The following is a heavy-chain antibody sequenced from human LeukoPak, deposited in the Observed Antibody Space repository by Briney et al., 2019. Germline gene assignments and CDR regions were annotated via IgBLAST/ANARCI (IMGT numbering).Heavy chain of an antibody. CDR1: GGSISSGSYY. Sequence: SETLSLTCTVSGGSISSGSYYWSWIRQPAGKGLEWIGRIYTSGSTNYNPSLKSRVTISVDTSKNQFSLKLSSVTAADTAVYYCARDPPSIAARPDEYYYYYYMDVWGKGTTVTVSS. V-gene: IGHV4-61*02. J-gene: IGHJ6*03. CDR2: IYTSGST. CDR3: ARDPPSIAARPDEYYYYYYMDV. D-gene: IGHD6-6*01.